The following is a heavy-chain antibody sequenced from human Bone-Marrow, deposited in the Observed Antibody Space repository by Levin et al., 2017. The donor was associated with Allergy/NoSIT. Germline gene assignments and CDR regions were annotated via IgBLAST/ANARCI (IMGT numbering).Heavy chain of an antibody. J-gene: IGHJ3*02. CDR2: IYQSGNT. Sequence: PSETLSLTCAVSGGSISGTNWWSWVRQPPGKGLEWIGEIYQSGNTSYNPSLKSRVTISTDNSKNQFSLKLTSMTAADTAVYYCATCGDECIDVFAIWGQGTMVTVSS. V-gene: IGHV4-4*02. CDR3: ATCGDECIDVFAI. D-gene: IGHD2-21*01. CDR1: GGSISGTNW.